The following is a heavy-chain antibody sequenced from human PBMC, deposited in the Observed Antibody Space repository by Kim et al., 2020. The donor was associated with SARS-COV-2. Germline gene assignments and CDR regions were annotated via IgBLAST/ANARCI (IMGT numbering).Heavy chain of an antibody. Sequence: GGSLRLSCAASGFTFSSYCMNWVRQAPGKGLVWVSRINSDGGTTCYVDSVKGRFTISRDNAKSTLYLQMNSLRAEDTAAYYCPSRRYTWTYYYFDYWGLG. CDR1: GFTFSSYC. J-gene: IGHJ4*02. CDR3: PSRRYTWTYYYFDY. D-gene: IGHD1-26*01. CDR2: INSDGGTT. V-gene: IGHV3-74*01.